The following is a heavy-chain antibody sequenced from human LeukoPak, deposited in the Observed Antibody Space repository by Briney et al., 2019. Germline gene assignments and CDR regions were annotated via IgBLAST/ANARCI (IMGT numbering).Heavy chain of an antibody. CDR1: GFTFSSYA. Sequence: PGGSLRLSCAASGFTFSSYAMTWVRQAPGKGLEWVSAISDTGGSTYDADSVKGRFTISRDNAKNTLYLQMNSLRAEDTAVYYVAKDTSIARYCTNRVCSLFDYWGRGTLVTVSS. CDR2: ISDTGGST. CDR3: AKDTSIARYCTNRVCSLFDY. D-gene: IGHD2-8*01. J-gene: IGHJ4*02. V-gene: IGHV3-23*01.